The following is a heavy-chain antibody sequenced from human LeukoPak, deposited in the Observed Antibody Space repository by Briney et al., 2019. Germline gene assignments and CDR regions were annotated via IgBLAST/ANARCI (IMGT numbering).Heavy chain of an antibody. J-gene: IGHJ6*02. CDR2: INGEGSRI. CDR1: GFNLRTYW. Sequence: GGSLRLSCAVTGFNLRTYWIHWVRHSPGRGLEWVARINGEGSRISYADSVRGRFTISRDNARNTAYLQMNSLRAEDTALYYCARDPGYYYYGMDVWGQGTTVVVSS. CDR3: ARDPGYYYYGMDV. V-gene: IGHV3-74*01.